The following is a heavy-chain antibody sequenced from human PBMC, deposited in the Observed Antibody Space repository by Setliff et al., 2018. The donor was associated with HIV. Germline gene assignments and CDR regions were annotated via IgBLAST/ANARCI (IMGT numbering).Heavy chain of an antibody. CDR1: GYTFTSYP. D-gene: IGHD6-19*01. V-gene: IGHV1-46*01. CDR2: INTSGGSA. J-gene: IGHJ4*01. Sequence: ASVKVSCKASGYTFTSYPMHWVRQAPGQGLEWMGVINTSGGSAGYADKFRGRVTMTRDTSTSTVYMDLRNLRSEDTAVYYCARNQGDSSGWYAGDYWGHGTLVTVSS. CDR3: ARNQGDSSGWYAGDY.